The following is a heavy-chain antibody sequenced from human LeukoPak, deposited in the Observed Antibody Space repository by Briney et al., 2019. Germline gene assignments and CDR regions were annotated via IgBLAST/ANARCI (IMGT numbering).Heavy chain of an antibody. V-gene: IGHV1-24*01. Sequence: ASVKVSYKVSGYTLTELSMHWVRQAPGKGLEWMGGFDPEDGETIYAQKFQGRVTMTEDTSTDTAYMELSSLRSEDTAVYYCATLGGRFGESFDYWGQGTLVTVSS. CDR3: ATLGGRFGESFDY. D-gene: IGHD3-10*01. J-gene: IGHJ4*02. CDR1: GYTLTELS. CDR2: FDPEDGET.